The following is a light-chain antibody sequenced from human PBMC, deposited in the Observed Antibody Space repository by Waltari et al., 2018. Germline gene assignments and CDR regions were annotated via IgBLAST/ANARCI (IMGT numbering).Light chain of an antibody. J-gene: IGLJ2*01. Sequence: QSALTQPPSASGTPGQRVTISCSGSSSNIGTNLVNWYQQLPGKAPKLLFYRNEQRPSGVPARFSGSRSGTSASLAISGLQSEDEADYSCAAWDDSLSGHWVFGGGTKVTVL. CDR3: AAWDDSLSGHWV. CDR2: RNE. V-gene: IGLV1-44*01. CDR1: SSNIGTNL.